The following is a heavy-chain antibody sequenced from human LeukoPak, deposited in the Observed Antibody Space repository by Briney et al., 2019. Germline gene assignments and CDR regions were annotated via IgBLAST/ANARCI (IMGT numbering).Heavy chain of an antibody. J-gene: IGHJ4*02. D-gene: IGHD3-22*01. CDR1: GGTFSSYA. CDR3: ARFGAYYYDSSGYRDY. V-gene: IGHV1-69*04. CDR2: IIPILGIA. Sequence: ASVKVSCKASGGTFSSYAISWVRQAPGQGLEWMGRIIPILGIANYAQKFQGRVTITADKSTSTAYMELSSLRSEDTAVYYCARFGAYYYDSSGYRDYWGQGTLVTVSS.